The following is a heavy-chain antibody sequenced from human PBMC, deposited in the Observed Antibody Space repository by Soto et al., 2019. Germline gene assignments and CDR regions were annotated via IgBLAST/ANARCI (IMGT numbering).Heavy chain of an antibody. D-gene: IGHD3-9*01. CDR3: ASILRYFDWLSGGGYYYGLDV. CDR2: IYHSGRT. Sequence: QVQLQESGPGLVKPSQTLSLTCTVSGGSISSDDYYWSWIRQPPGKGLEWIRYIYHSGRTYYNPSLKSRMTISVDTSKNQFSLRLGSVTAADTAVYYCASILRYFDWLSGGGYYYGLDVWGQGATVTVSS. J-gene: IGHJ6*02. V-gene: IGHV4-30-4*01. CDR1: GGSISSDDYY.